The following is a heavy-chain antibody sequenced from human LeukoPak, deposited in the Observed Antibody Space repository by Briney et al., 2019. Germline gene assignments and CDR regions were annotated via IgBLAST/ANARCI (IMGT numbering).Heavy chain of an antibody. CDR2: IDPSDSYT. Sequence: GESLKISCKGSGYSFTSYWISWVRQMPGKGLEWMGRIDPSDSYTNYSPSFQGHVTISADKSISTAYLQWSSLKASDTAMYYRARLGNYYDSSGYIDYWGQGTLVTVSS. V-gene: IGHV5-10-1*01. CDR1: GYSFTSYW. CDR3: ARLGNYYDSSGYIDY. D-gene: IGHD3-22*01. J-gene: IGHJ4*02.